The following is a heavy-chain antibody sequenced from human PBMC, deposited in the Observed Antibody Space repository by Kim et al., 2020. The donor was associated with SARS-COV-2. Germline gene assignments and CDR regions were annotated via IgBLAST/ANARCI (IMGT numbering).Heavy chain of an antibody. Sequence: SETLSLTCTVSGGSISSYYWSWIRQPPGKGLEWIGYIYYSGSTNYNPSLKSRVTISVDTSKNQFSLKLSSVTAADTAVYYCARDQAIFGYYYYGMDVWGQGTTVTVSS. CDR1: GGSISSYY. CDR2: IYYSGST. D-gene: IGHD3-3*01. CDR3: ARDQAIFGYYYYGMDV. V-gene: IGHV4-59*13. J-gene: IGHJ6*02.